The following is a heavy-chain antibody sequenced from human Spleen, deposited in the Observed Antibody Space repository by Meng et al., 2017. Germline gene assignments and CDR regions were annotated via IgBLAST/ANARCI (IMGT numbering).Heavy chain of an antibody. D-gene: IGHD3-10*01. J-gene: IGHJ6*02. CDR2: IYYSGST. CDR3: GYSSGILDV. CDR1: GFTFRNAW. Sequence: ESLKISCAASGFTFRNAWMNWIRQPPGKGLEWIGYIYYSGSTNYNPSLKSRVTISVDTSKNQFSLKLSSVTAADTAVYFCGYSSGILDVWGQGTTVTVSS. V-gene: IGHV4-59*12.